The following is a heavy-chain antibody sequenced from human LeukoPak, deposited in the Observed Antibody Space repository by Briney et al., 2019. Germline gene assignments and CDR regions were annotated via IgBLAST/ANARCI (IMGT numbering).Heavy chain of an antibody. CDR3: ATVNFRSWYLFDY. CDR1: GYTLTELS. V-gene: IGHV1-24*01. Sequence: ASVKVSCKVSGYTLTELSMHWVRQAPGKGLEWMGGFDPEDGETIYAQKFQGRVTMTEDTSTDTAYMDLSSLRSEDTAVYYCATVNFRSWYLFDYWGQGTLVTVSS. J-gene: IGHJ4*02. CDR2: FDPEDGET. D-gene: IGHD6-13*01.